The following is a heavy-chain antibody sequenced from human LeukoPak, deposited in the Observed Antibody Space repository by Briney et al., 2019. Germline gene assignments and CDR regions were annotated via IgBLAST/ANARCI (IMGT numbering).Heavy chain of an antibody. Sequence: ASVKVSCKASGYTFTSYAMHWVRQAPGQRLEWMGWINAGNGNTKYSQKFQGRVTITRDTSASTAYMELSSLGSEDTAIYYCATDLRRGRYDVAFDSWGQGTLVTVSS. V-gene: IGHV1-3*01. D-gene: IGHD3-16*01. CDR2: INAGNGNT. J-gene: IGHJ4*02. CDR3: ATDLRRGRYDVAFDS. CDR1: GYTFTSYA.